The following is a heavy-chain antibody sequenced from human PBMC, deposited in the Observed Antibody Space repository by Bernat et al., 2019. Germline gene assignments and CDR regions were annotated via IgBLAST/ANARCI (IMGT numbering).Heavy chain of an antibody. Sequence: VQLVESGGGVVQPGRSLRLSCAASGFTVSNNYMSWVRQAPGKGLEWVSVINDDGPTYYADSVKGRFTISRDNSKNTLYLQMDSLRVDDTAVYYCARGKRGSGSYEWGQGTLVTVSS. CDR1: GFTVSNNY. CDR2: INDDGPT. D-gene: IGHD1-26*01. V-gene: IGHV3-66*01. CDR3: ARGKRGSGSYE. J-gene: IGHJ4*02.